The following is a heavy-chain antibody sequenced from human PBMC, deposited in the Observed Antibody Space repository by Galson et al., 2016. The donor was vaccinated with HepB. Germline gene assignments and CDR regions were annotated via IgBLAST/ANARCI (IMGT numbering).Heavy chain of an antibody. CDR1: GITFSRYS. D-gene: IGHD3-22*01. V-gene: IGHV3-64*04. CDR2: IRGDGQTT. CDR3: ARHGISYDTGCYAYAPPSWYFDL. Sequence: SLRLSCAASGITFSRYSMHWVRQAPGKGLDYVSGIRGDGQTTYYADSVKGRFTSSRDNSKNTVYLQMNSRKDADTAVYYCARHGISYDTGCYAYAPPSWYFDLWGRGTLATVSS. J-gene: IGHJ2*01.